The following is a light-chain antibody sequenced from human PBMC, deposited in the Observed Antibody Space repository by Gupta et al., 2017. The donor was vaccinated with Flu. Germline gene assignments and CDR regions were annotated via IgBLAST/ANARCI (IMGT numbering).Light chain of an antibody. CDR1: RSVSSSY. V-gene: IGKV3-20*01. CDR3: QREGSSSST. CDR2: GAS. Sequence: EIVLTQSPGTLSLSPGERATVSCRASRSVSSSYLAWYQQKPGQAPRLLIYGASSRATGIPDTFSGSGSGTEFTLTISRREPDDFAVYYCQREGSSSSTFGQGTKME. J-gene: IGKJ2*01.